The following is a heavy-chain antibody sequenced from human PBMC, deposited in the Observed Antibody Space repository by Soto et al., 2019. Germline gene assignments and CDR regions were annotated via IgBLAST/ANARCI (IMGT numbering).Heavy chain of an antibody. D-gene: IGHD4-4*01. CDR2: IFSNDEK. CDR3: ERTDATVGGYFDV. J-gene: IGHJ2*01. V-gene: IGHV2-26*01. Sequence: QVTLKESGPVLVKPTETLTLTCTVSGFSLNNARMGVSWIRQPPGKPLEWLAQIFSNDEKSYSTSLKSRLTISKDTSKSQVILTMTNMDPVDTATYYCERTDATVGGYFDVWGRGTLVTVSS. CDR1: GFSLNNARMG.